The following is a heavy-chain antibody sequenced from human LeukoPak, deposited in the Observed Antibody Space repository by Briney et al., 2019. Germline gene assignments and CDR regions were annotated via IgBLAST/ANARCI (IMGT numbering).Heavy chain of an antibody. CDR3: TRDSGTNNWFDP. D-gene: IGHD1-26*01. V-gene: IGHV3-73*01. CDR1: GFTFSDSA. Sequence: GESLKLSCVASGFTFSDSAIHWVRQSSGKGLEWIGHMDKETNLYATALAASVKGRFTVSRDDSKNTAYLHMNSLKTEDTALYYCTRDSGTNNWFDPWGQGTLVTVSS. CDR2: MDKETNLYAT. J-gene: IGHJ5*02.